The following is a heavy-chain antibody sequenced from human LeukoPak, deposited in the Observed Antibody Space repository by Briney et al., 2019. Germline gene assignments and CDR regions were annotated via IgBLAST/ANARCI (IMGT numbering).Heavy chain of an antibody. D-gene: IGHD2-2*01. Sequence: GRSLRLSCAASGFTFSSYGMHWVRQAPGKGLEWVAVIWYDGSNKYYADSVKGRFTISRDNSKNTLYLQMNSLRGEDTAVYYCAKGGSPSCYSSSGYWGQGTLVTVSS. V-gene: IGHV3-33*06. CDR1: GFTFSSYG. J-gene: IGHJ4*02. CDR3: AKGGSPSCYSSSGY. CDR2: IWYDGSNK.